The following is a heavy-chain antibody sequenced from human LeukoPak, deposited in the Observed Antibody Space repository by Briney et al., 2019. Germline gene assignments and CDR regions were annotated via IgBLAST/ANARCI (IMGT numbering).Heavy chain of an antibody. J-gene: IGHJ4*01. Sequence: SETLSLTCAVYGGSFSGYYWSWLRQPPGEGLEWIGDINHSGSTNYNPSLKSRVTISVDTSKNQFSLKLSSVTAADTAVYYCARPRVRGVIIRGFDYWGQGTLVTVSS. V-gene: IGHV4-34*01. CDR1: GGSFSGYY. CDR2: INHSGST. CDR3: ARPRVRGVIIRGFDY. D-gene: IGHD3-10*01.